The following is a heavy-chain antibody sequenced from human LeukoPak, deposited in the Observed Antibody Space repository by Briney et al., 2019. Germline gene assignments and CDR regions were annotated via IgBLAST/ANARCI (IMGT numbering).Heavy chain of an antibody. V-gene: IGHV1-18*01. Sequence: ASVKVSCKASGYTFTSYGISWVRQAPGQGLEWMGWISAYNSNTNYAQKLQGRVTMTTDTSTSTAYMELRSLRSDDTAVYYYAAFSSRAGSYVDDDYWGQGTLVTVSS. CDR2: ISAYNSNT. D-gene: IGHD3-10*01. CDR3: AAFSSRAGSYVDDDY. CDR1: GYTFTSYG. J-gene: IGHJ4*02.